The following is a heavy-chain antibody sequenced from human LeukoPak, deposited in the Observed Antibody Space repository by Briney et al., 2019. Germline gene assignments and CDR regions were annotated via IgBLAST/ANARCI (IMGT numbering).Heavy chain of an antibody. Sequence: GGSLRLSCAASGFTFNSYAMSWVRQAPGKGLEWVSAISGSGGSTYYADSVKGRFTISRDNSKNTLYLQMNSLRAEDTAVYYCAKHCSSTSCYDRDYWGQGTLVTVSS. CDR3: AKHCSSTSCYDRDY. CDR2: ISGSGGST. CDR1: GFTFNSYA. D-gene: IGHD2-2*01. V-gene: IGHV3-23*01. J-gene: IGHJ4*02.